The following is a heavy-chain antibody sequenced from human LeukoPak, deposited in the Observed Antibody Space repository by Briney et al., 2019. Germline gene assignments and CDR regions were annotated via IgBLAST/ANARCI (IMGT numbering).Heavy chain of an antibody. V-gene: IGHV4-61*02. CDR1: GGSISSGSYY. CDR2: IYTSGST. CDR3: ARDFWRGGYSYGLRYYYMDV. J-gene: IGHJ6*03. Sequence: PSETLSLTRTVSGGSISSGSYYWSWIRQPAGKGLEWIGRIYTSGSTNYNPSLKSRVTISVDTSKNQFSLKLSSVTAADTAVYYCARDFWRGGYSYGLRYYYMDVWGKGTTVTVSS. D-gene: IGHD5-18*01.